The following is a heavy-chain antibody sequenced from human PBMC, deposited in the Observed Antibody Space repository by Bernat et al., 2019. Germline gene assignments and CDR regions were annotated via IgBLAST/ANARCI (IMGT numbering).Heavy chain of an antibody. Sequence: QLQLQESGPGLVKPSETLSLTCTVSGGSISSSSYYWGWIRQPPGKGLEGIGSIYYSGSTYYNPSLKSRVTISVDTSKNQFSLKLSSVTAADTAVYYCARHFASGSYYNYYYGMDVWGQGTTVTVSS. V-gene: IGHV4-39*01. CDR3: ARHFASGSYYNYYYGMDV. J-gene: IGHJ6*02. CDR2: IYYSGST. D-gene: IGHD1-26*01. CDR1: GGSISSSSYY.